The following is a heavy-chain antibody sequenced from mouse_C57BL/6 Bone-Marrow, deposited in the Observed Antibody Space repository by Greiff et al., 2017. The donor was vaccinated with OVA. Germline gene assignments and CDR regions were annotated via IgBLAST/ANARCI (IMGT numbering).Heavy chain of an antibody. CDR1: GYTFTSYG. J-gene: IGHJ1*03. CDR2: IYPRSGNT. D-gene: IGHD2-2*01. Sequence: VHLVESGAELARPGASVKLSCKASGYTFTSYGISWVKQRTGQGLEWIGEIYPRSGNTYYNEKFKGKATLTADKSSSTAYMELRSLTSEDSAVYFCAIYYGYPYFDVWGTGTTVTVSS. V-gene: IGHV1-81*01. CDR3: AIYYGYPYFDV.